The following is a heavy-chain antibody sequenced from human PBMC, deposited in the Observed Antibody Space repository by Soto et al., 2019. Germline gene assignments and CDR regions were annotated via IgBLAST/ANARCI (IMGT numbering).Heavy chain of an antibody. Sequence: EGALRLSCAASGFTFNTSWMTWVRQAPGKGLEWVANIKQDGSAQYYVDSLKGRFSVSRDNAKNSLYLQMDRLRADDTAMYFCVRGEFKSGWYLHYFEYWRQAALVTVSS. J-gene: IGHJ4*02. V-gene: IGHV3-7*01. D-gene: IGHD6-19*01. CDR1: GFTFNTSW. CDR2: IKQDGSAQ. CDR3: VRGEFKSGWYLHYFEY.